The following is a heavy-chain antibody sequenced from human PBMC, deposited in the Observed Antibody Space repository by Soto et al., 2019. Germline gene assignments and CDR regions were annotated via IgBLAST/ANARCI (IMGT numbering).Heavy chain of an antibody. V-gene: IGHV3-23*01. CDR1: GFTFRNYA. J-gene: IGHJ3*02. Sequence: EVQLLESGGNLIQPGGSLRLSCAASGFTFRNYAMSWVRQAPGAGLEWVSGISVSGRTYYADSVKGRFTISRDNSNTALFLQMNSLRAEDTALYYCGKDPNGDYVGAFDMWGRGTMVTVSS. CDR2: ISVSGRT. D-gene: IGHD4-17*01. CDR3: GKDPNGDYVGAFDM.